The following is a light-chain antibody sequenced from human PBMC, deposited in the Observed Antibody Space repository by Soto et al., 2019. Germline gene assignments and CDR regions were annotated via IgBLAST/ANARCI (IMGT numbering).Light chain of an antibody. CDR1: QSVSSSY. V-gene: IGKV3-20*01. CDR3: QRYGITLWT. CDR2: GAS. J-gene: IGKJ1*01. Sequence: EIVLTQSPGTLSLSPGERATLSCRASQSVSSSYLAWYQQKPGQAPRLLIYGASSRATGIPDRFSGSGSGTDFTLTISRLEPEDFAVYYCQRYGITLWTFGQGTKVDIK.